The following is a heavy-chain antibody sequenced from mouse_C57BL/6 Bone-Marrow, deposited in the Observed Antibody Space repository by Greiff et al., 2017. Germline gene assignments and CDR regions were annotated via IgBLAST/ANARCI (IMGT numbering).Heavy chain of an antibody. CDR2: INPSSSGT. J-gene: IGHJ4*01. CDR3: ARSPIQLYDGYGRYAMDY. CDR1: GYTFTSYW. V-gene: IGHV1-53*01. Sequence: VHVKQPGTELVKPGASVKLSCAASGYTFTSYWMHWVRQGPGQGLEWIGNINPSSSGTNYNDTFKSQATLTVDKSSSTAYMQLSSLTSEDSAFYYCARSPIQLYDGYGRYAMDYWGQGTSVTVSS. D-gene: IGHD2-2*01.